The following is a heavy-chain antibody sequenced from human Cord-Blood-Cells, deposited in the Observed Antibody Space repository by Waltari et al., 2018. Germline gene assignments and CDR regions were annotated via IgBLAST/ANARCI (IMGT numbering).Heavy chain of an antibody. CDR3: ARDGVLLWFGELFDY. CDR1: GFSFSSYE. J-gene: IGHJ4*02. D-gene: IGHD3-10*01. Sequence: ELQLVGSGGGLVQPGGSLRLSCAACGFSFSSYEMHWVRQAPGKRLEWVSYISSSGSTIYYADSVKGRFTISRDNAKNSLYLQMNSLRAEDTAVYYCARDGVLLWFGELFDYWGQGTLVTVSS. V-gene: IGHV3-48*03. CDR2: ISSSGSTI.